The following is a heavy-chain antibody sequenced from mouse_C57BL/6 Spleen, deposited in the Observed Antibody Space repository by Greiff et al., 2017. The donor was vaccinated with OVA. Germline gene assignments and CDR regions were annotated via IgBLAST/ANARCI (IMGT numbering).Heavy chain of an antibody. D-gene: IGHD1-1*01. Sequence: QVQLQQSGAELVRPGTSVKVSCKASGYAFTNYSIEWVKQRPGQGLEWIGVINPGSGGTNYNEKFKGKATLTADKSSSTAYMQLSSLTSEDSAVYFCARGDFYYGSSYDWFAYWGQGTLVTVSA. CDR1: GYAFTNYS. J-gene: IGHJ3*01. CDR3: ARGDFYYGSSYDWFAY. CDR2: INPGSGGT. V-gene: IGHV1-54*01.